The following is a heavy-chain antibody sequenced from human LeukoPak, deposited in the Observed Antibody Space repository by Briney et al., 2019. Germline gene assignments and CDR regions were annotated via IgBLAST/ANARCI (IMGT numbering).Heavy chain of an antibody. V-gene: IGHV4-59*01. D-gene: IGHD2-21*01. Sequence: SATLSLTCTVSGGSISSYYWSWIRQPPGKGLEWIGYIYYSGSTNYNPSLKSRVTISVDTSKNQFSLKLSSVTAADTAVYYCARYSRGPFDYWGQGTLVTVSS. CDR2: IYYSGST. CDR1: GGSISSYY. J-gene: IGHJ4*02. CDR3: ARYSRGPFDY.